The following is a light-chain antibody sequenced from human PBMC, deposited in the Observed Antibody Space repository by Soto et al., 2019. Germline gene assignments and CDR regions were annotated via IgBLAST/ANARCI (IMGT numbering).Light chain of an antibody. V-gene: IGLV2-8*01. J-gene: IGLJ1*01. CDR1: SSDVGGYIL. CDR3: VSFAGGTYV. Sequence: QSVLTQPPSASGSPGQSVTISCTGTSSDVGGYILVSWYQQHPGKVPKLIIYDVNKRPSGVPDRFSGSKYGNTASLTVSGLQAEDEGDYYCVSFAGGTYVFGTGTKVTVL. CDR2: DVN.